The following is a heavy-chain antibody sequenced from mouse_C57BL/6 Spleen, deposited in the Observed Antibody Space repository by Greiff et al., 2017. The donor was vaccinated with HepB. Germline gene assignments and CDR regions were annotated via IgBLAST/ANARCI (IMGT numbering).Heavy chain of an antibody. D-gene: IGHD1-1*01. CDR2: IDPSDSYT. Sequence: QVQLQQSGPVLVKPGASVKLSCKASGYTFTSYWMQWVKQRPGQGLEWIGEIDPSDSYTNYNQKFKGKATLTVDTSSSTAYMQLSSLTSEDSAVYYCARGGIYYYGPWGQGTLVTVSA. V-gene: IGHV1-50*01. CDR1: GYTFTSYW. J-gene: IGHJ3*01. CDR3: ARGGIYYYGP.